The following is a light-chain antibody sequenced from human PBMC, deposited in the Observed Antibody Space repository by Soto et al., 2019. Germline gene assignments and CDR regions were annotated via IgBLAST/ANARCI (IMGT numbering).Light chain of an antibody. CDR3: QQYNTWPPWT. CDR2: GAS. V-gene: IGKV3-15*01. CDR1: QSVSSN. J-gene: IGKJ1*01. Sequence: ETVLTQSPGTLSVSPGERATLSCRASQSVSSNLAWYQQKPGQAPRLLIYGASPRATGIPARFTGSGSGTEFTLTISSLQSEDFAVYYCQQYNTWPPWTFGQGPKVDIK.